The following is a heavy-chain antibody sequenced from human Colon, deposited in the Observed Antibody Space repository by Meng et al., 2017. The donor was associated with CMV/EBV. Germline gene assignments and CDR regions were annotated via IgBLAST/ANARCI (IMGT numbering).Heavy chain of an antibody. CDR2: ITGSGGST. Sequence: GESLKISCAASGFTFSSYAMSWVRQAPGKGLEWVSTITGSGGSTYYADSVKGRFTLSRDNSKNTLYLRMNSLRVEDTAVYYCAKGRGSSTSSYDYWGQGTLVTVSS. J-gene: IGHJ4*02. CDR3: AKGRGSSTSSYDY. CDR1: GFTFSSYA. V-gene: IGHV3-23*01. D-gene: IGHD2-2*01.